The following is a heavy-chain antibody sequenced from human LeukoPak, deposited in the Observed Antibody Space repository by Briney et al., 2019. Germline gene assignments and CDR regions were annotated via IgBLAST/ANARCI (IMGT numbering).Heavy chain of an antibody. V-gene: IGHV4-34*01. J-gene: IGHJ6*04. Sequence: PSETLSLTRAVYGGSFSGYYRSWIRQPPGKGLEWIGEINHSGSTNYNPSLKSRVTISVDTSKKRFSLNLSSVIAADTAVYYCAREAAAGKRMDVWGKGTTVTVSS. D-gene: IGHD6-13*01. CDR3: AREAAAGKRMDV. CDR1: GGSFSGYY. CDR2: INHSGST.